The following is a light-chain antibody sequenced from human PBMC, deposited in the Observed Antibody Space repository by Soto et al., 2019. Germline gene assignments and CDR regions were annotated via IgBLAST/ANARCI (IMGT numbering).Light chain of an antibody. CDR3: GSYTSTDSLI. CDR1: SNDVGGYNF. V-gene: IGLV2-14*01. CDR2: EVT. Sequence: QSALTQPASVSGSPGQSITISCTGSSNDVGGYNFVSWYQQHPGKAPKLLIYEVTNRPSGISDRFSGSRSGNTASLTISGLQPEDEADYYCGSYTSTDSLIFGGGTKLTAL. J-gene: IGLJ2*01.